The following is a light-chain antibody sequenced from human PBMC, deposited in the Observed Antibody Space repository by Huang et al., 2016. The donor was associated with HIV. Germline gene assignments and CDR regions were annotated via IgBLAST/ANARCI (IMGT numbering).Light chain of an antibody. Sequence: EIVMTQSPATLSVSPGERATLSCRASQSVNSNLAWYRQKPGQAPRLFLDGASTGATGIPDRFSGSGSGTEFTLTISSLQSEDCAVYYCQHYNDWPPWTFGQGTKVEIK. CDR3: QHYNDWPPWT. CDR1: QSVNSN. J-gene: IGKJ1*01. CDR2: GAS. V-gene: IGKV3-15*01.